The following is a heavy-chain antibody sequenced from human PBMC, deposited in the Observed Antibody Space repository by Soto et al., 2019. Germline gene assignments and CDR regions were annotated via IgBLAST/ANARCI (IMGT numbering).Heavy chain of an antibody. CDR1: GFTVSSNY. V-gene: IGHV3-53*01. J-gene: IGHJ3*02. CDR3: ARGAASSSFSLGAFDI. D-gene: IGHD6-6*01. Sequence: PGGSLRLSCAASGFTVSSNYMSSVRQAPGKGLEWVSVIYSGGSTYYADSVKGRFTISRDNSKNTLYLQMNSLRAEDTAVYYCARGAASSSFSLGAFDIWGQGTMVTVSS. CDR2: IYSGGST.